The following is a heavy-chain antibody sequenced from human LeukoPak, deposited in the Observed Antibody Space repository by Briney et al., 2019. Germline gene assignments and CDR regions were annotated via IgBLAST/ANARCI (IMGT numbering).Heavy chain of an antibody. Sequence: AGGSLRLSCAASGFIFSSYGMSWVRQAPGKGLEWVAFMRHDGSNKDYPDSVRGRFTISRDSSKNTLYLQMNDLRSEDTAVYYCAKVPGKARKFGNLEYWGQGTLVIVSS. J-gene: IGHJ4*02. CDR2: MRHDGSNK. D-gene: IGHD1-14*01. V-gene: IGHV3-30*02. CDR1: GFIFSSYG. CDR3: AKVPGKARKFGNLEY.